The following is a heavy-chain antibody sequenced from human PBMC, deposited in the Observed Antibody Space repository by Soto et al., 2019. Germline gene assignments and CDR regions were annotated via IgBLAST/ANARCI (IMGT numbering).Heavy chain of an antibody. CDR1: GYTFTSYG. D-gene: IGHD6-19*01. V-gene: IGHV1-18*01. J-gene: IGHJ4*02. CDR2: ISAYNGNT. CDR3: ARDAYNRSAVAGDYFDY. Sequence: ASVKVSCKASGYTFTSYGISWVRQAPGQGLEWMGWISAYNGNTNYAQKLQGRVTMTTDTSTSTAYMELRSLRSDDTAVYYCARDAYNRSAVAGDYFDYWGQGTLVTVSX.